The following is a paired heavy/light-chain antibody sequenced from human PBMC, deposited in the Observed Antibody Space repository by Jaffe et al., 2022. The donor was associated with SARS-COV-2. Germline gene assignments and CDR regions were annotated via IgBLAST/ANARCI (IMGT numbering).Light chain of an antibody. Sequence: QSALTQPPSASGSPGQSVTISCTGTSSDVGGYNYVSWYQQHPGKAPKLMIYEVSKRPSGVPDRFSGSKSGNTASLTVSGLQAEDEADYYCSSYAGSNNFEVFGGGTKLTVL. CDR2: EVS. CDR1: SSDVGGYNY. V-gene: IGLV2-8*01. J-gene: IGLJ2*01. CDR3: SSYAGSNNFEV.
Heavy chain of an antibody. D-gene: IGHD3-3*01. J-gene: IGHJ4*02. CDR1: GFTFSDYY. Sequence: QVQLVESGGGLVKPGGSLRLSCAASGFTFSDYYMSWIRQAPGKGLEWVSYISSSGSTIYYADSVKGRFTISRDNAKNSLYLQMNSLRAEDTAVYYCARVVYDFWSGYFSGNDYWGQGTLVTVSS. V-gene: IGHV3-11*01. CDR2: ISSSGSTI. CDR3: ARVVYDFWSGYFSGNDY.